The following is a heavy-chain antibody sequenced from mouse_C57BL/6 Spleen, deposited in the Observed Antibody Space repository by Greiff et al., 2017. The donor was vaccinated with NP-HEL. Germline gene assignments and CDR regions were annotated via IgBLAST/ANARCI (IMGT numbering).Heavy chain of an antibody. CDR1: GYSITSGYY. Sequence: EVKLQESGPGLVKPSQSLSLTCSVTGYSITSGYYWNWIRQFPGNKLEWMGYISYDGSNNYNPSLKNRISITRDTSKNQIFLKLNSLTTEDTATYYCAREKRTGTGFAYWGQGTLVTVSA. CDR2: ISYDGSN. D-gene: IGHD4-1*01. J-gene: IGHJ3*01. CDR3: AREKRTGTGFAY. V-gene: IGHV3-6*01.